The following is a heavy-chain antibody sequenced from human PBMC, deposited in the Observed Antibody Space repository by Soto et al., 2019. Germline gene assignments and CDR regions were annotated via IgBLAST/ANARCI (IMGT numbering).Heavy chain of an antibody. CDR3: ARGYGDYPFHYYYYMDV. CDR1: GGSISSGGYY. V-gene: IGHV4-31*03. Sequence: PSETLSLTCTVSGGSISSGGYYWSWIRQHPGKGLEWIGYIYYSGSTYYNPSLKSRVTISVDTSKNQFSLKLSSVTAADTAVYYCARGYGDYPFHYYYYMDVWGKGTTVTVSS. J-gene: IGHJ6*03. CDR2: IYYSGST. D-gene: IGHD4-17*01.